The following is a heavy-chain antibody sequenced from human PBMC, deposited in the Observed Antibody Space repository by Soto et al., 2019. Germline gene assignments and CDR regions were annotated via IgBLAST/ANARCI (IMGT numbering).Heavy chain of an antibody. D-gene: IGHD2-2*01. Sequence: SVKVSCKACGGTFSSYAISWVRQAPGQGLEWMGGIIPIFGTANYAQKFQGRVTITADESTSTAYMELSSLRSEDTAVYYYARDGTVVVPAATHYYYYYDMDVWGQGTTVTVSS. CDR1: GGTFSSYA. CDR3: ARDGTVVVPAATHYYYYYDMDV. V-gene: IGHV1-69*13. J-gene: IGHJ6*02. CDR2: IIPIFGTA.